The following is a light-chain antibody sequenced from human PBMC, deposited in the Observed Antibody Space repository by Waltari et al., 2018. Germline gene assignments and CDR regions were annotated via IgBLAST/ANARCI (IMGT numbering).Light chain of an antibody. CDR1: SSDIWGYNL. V-gene: IGLV2-23*02. CDR2: DFN. Sequence: QSALTQPDSVSGSPGQWITISCTGTSSDIWGYNLVSWYQQHPGNAPKLMIYDFNKRPSGVSNRFSGSKSGNTASLTISGLQTEDEADYYCCSYGGSFTWIFGGGTKLTVL. CDR3: CSYGGSFTWI. J-gene: IGLJ2*01.